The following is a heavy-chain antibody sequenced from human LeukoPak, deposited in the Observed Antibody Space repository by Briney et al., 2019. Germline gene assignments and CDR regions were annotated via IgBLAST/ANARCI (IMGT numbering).Heavy chain of an antibody. J-gene: IGHJ4*02. D-gene: IGHD5-18*01. CDR3: AKDGYSYGLDY. Sequence: GGSLRLSCEASRFSFSTYGMHWVRQAPGKGLEWVAFIRNDGSNKYCADSVKGRFTISRDNSKNTLYLQMNSLRAEDTAVYYCAKDGYSYGLDYWGQGTLVTVSS. CDR2: IRNDGSNK. CDR1: RFSFSTYG. V-gene: IGHV3-30*02.